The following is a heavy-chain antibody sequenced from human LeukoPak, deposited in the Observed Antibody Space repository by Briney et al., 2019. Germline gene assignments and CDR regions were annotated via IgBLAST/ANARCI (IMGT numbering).Heavy chain of an antibody. CDR1: GYTLTELS. CDR2: FDPEDGET. V-gene: IGHV1-24*01. Sequence: ASVKVSCKVSGYTLTELSMHWVRQAPGKGLEWMGGFDPEDGETIYAQKFQGRVTMTEDTSTDTAYMELSSLRSEDTAVYYCATDRGDGYNPSLDYWGQGTLVTVSS. J-gene: IGHJ4*02. CDR3: ATDRGDGYNPSLDY. D-gene: IGHD5-24*01.